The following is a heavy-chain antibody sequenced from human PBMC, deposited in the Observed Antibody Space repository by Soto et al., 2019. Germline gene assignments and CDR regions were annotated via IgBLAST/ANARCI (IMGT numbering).Heavy chain of an antibody. CDR2: IYYSGST. CDR3: ARLSGYDSSGYYNFDY. CDR1: GGSISSYY. V-gene: IGHV4-59*08. D-gene: IGHD3-22*01. J-gene: IGHJ4*02. Sequence: SETLSLTCTVSGGSISSYYWSWIRQPPGKGLEWIGYIYYSGSTNYNPSLKSRVTISVDTSKNQFPLKLSSVTAADTAVYYCARLSGYDSSGYYNFDYWGQGTLVTVSS.